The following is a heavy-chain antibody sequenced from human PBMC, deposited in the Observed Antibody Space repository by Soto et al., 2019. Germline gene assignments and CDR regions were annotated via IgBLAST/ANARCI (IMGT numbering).Heavy chain of an antibody. J-gene: IGHJ2*01. V-gene: IGHV1-69*08. Sequence: QDQLVQSGAKVKKPGSSVKVSCKAFGGPFSSHTFSWVRQTPGQGLEWMGRIIPALGTTTYAQKFQGRVTITADESVTTVYMELNSLRTEDTAVYYCARPDFGDYWYFDLWGRGTLVTVSS. D-gene: IGHD4-17*01. CDR3: ARPDFGDYWYFDL. CDR1: GGPFSSHT. CDR2: IIPALGTT.